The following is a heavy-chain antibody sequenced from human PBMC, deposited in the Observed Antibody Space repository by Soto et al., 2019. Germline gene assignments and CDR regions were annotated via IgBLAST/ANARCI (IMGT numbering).Heavy chain of an antibody. J-gene: IGHJ3*02. CDR1: EFTFSHFG. D-gene: IGHD2-15*01. V-gene: IGHV3-33*01. CDR3: ARVDVVVAADAFDI. CDR2: IYYDGSNE. Sequence: QVQLVESGGGVVQPGRSLRLSCAASEFTFSHFGMHWVRQAPGKGLEWVAVIYYDGSNEYYADSVKGRFTISRDNSKNTLYLQMNSLRAEDTAVYYCARVDVVVAADAFDIWGQGTMVTVSS.